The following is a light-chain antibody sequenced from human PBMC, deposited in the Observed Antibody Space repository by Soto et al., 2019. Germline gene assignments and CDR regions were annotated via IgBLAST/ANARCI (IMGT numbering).Light chain of an antibody. CDR3: QHHGGPPLFA. CDR2: GAS. CDR1: QSVDTY. Sequence: EIVLTQSPGTLSLSPGESAALSCRASQSVDTYLNWYQQKPSQAPRLLIYGASSRATGIPDRFSGSGSGTDFILTIRRLEPEDFAVYYCQHHGGPPLFAFGPGTRVDVK. J-gene: IGKJ3*01. V-gene: IGKV3-20*01.